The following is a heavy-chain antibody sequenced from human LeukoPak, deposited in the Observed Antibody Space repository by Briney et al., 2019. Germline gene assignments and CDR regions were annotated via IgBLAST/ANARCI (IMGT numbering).Heavy chain of an antibody. Sequence: GGSLRLSCAASGFSFSSYRMNWVRQAPGKGLEWVSSVSNSGDYIHYADSVKGRFTISRDNSKNSLYLQMNSLRAEDTAVYYCAELGITMIGGVWGKGTTVTISS. CDR1: GFSFSSYR. V-gene: IGHV3-21*06. CDR3: AELGITMIGGV. D-gene: IGHD3-10*02. CDR2: VSNSGDYI. J-gene: IGHJ6*04.